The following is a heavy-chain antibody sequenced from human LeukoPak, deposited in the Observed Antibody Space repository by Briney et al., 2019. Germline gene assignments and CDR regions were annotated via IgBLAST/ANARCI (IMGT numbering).Heavy chain of an antibody. J-gene: IGHJ4*02. CDR1: GGSISSYY. CDR3: ARKRRFDY. CDR2: IYDSGST. Sequence: SETLSLTCTVSGGSISSYYWSWIRQPPGKGLEWIGYIYDSGSTHYNPSLKSRVTISVDTSKNQFSLKLSSVTAADTAVYHCARKRRFDYWGQGTLVTVSS. V-gene: IGHV4-59*12. D-gene: IGHD5-24*01.